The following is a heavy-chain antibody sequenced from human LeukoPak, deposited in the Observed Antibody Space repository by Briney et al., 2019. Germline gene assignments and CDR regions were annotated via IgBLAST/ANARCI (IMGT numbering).Heavy chain of an antibody. CDR1: GGSISSGGYY. CDR2: IYYNGST. J-gene: IGHJ4*02. CDR3: ARDGGRKLDY. Sequence: SETLSLTCTVSGGSISSGGYYWSWIRQHPGKGLEWIGYIYYNGSTYYNPSLKSRVTISVDTSRNQFSLKLSSVTAADTAVYYCARDGGRKLDYWGQGTLVTVSS. V-gene: IGHV4-31*03. D-gene: IGHD3-16*01.